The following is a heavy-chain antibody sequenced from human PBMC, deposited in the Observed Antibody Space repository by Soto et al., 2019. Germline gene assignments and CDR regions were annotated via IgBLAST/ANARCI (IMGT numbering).Heavy chain of an antibody. CDR1: GGAITSCSLS. D-gene: IGHD3-10*01. CDR3: AGQTFTIAAASYGRSNWFDP. V-gene: IGHV4-39*01. CDR2: IYFTGNT. J-gene: IGHJ5*02. Sequence: SESLSLTCTASGGAITSCSLSWGWDRQPPGQGLEWVGTIYFTGNTYYTPSLKSRLTMSIDTSKNEFSLRLNSVTAADTAVYYCAGQTFTIAAASYGRSNWFDPWGPGTLVTVSS.